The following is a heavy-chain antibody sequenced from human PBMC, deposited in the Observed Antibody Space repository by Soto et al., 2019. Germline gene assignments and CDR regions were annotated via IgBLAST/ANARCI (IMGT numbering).Heavy chain of an antibody. CDR3: ARAYGDYVFDF. CDR2: IYYSGTT. Sequence: PSETLSLTCTVSGGSLNPYYWSWIRQPPGKGLEWIAYIYYSGTTEYNPSLKSRVTISVDTSKNQVSLHLKSVTAADTAVYYCARAYGDYVFDFWGQGTLVTVSS. V-gene: IGHV4-59*08. J-gene: IGHJ4*02. CDR1: GGSLNPYY. D-gene: IGHD4-17*01.